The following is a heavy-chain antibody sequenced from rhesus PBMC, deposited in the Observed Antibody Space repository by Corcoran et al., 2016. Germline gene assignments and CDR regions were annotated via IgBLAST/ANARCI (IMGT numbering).Heavy chain of an antibody. V-gene: IGHV4-99*01. CDR2: ISGSGGST. CDR3: FRNRGWGVTDY. J-gene: IGHJ4*01. Sequence: QVQLQESGPGLVKPSETLSLTCAVSGYSIRSGYFWDWIRQAPGKGLEYIGYISGSGGSTSYNPTLKGRLTFSKDASKNQFSRKLPAVTAADTAVYYGFRNRGWGVTDYWGQGILVTVSS. D-gene: IGHD3-34*01. CDR1: GYSIRSGYF.